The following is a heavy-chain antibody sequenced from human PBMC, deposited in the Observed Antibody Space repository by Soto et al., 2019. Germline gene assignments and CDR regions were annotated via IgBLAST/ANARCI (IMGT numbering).Heavy chain of an antibody. J-gene: IGHJ6*02. D-gene: IGHD2-2*01. CDR1: GGSISSSSYY. Sequence: QLQLQESGPGLVKPSETLSLTCTVSGGSISSSSYYWGWIRQPPGKGLEWIGSIYYSGSTYYNPSLKSRVTISVDTSKNQFSLKLSSVTAADTAVYYCARRATDIVVVPAAGGMDVWGQGTTVTVSS. CDR3: ARRATDIVVVPAAGGMDV. V-gene: IGHV4-39*01. CDR2: IYYSGST.